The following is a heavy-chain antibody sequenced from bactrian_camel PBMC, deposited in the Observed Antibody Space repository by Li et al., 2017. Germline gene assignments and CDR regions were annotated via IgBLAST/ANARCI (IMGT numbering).Heavy chain of an antibody. CDR2: IDTDGSA. J-gene: IGHJ4*01. CDR1: AYIFSIYC. Sequence: HVQLVESGGGSVQAGGSLKLSCAAPAYIFSIYCMGWFRQAPGKEREGVAAIDTDGSANYADSVKGRFTISKDNAKNTLTLDMNNLKPEDTAMYYCAAPWAASCHEGNWKRVNEWGQGTQVTVS. V-gene: IGHV3S53*01. D-gene: IGHD1*01. CDR3: AAPWAASCHEGNWKRVNE.